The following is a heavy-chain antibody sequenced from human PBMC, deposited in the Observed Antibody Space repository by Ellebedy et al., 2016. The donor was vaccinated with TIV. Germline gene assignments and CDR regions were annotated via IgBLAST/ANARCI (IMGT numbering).Heavy chain of an antibody. V-gene: IGHV3-7*03. D-gene: IGHD5/OR15-5a*01. Sequence: PGGSLRLSCAASGFILNNFWMSWVRQAPGKGLEWVAAIHEDGSEEYYVDSVKGRFTISRDNAKSSLYLQMNSLRAEDTAMYYCARGPRGLHTGLAYWGQGTLVTVSS. CDR1: GFILNNFW. CDR3: ARGPRGLHTGLAY. J-gene: IGHJ4*02. CDR2: IHEDGSEE.